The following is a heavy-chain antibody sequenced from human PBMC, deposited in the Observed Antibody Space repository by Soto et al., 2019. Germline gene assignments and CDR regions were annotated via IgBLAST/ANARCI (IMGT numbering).Heavy chain of an antibody. Sequence: QVQLVQSGAEVKKPGSSVKVSCEASGGTFSSYPINWLRQAPGQGLEWMGGIIPFFGTSNYAQKFKGRVTITADESTSTAYMELRSLRSEDTAVYYCARVGHITNYGMAVWGQGPTVTVSS. D-gene: IGHD1-26*01. CDR3: ARVGHITNYGMAV. CDR1: GGTFSSYP. J-gene: IGHJ6*02. CDR2: IIPFFGTS. V-gene: IGHV1-69*01.